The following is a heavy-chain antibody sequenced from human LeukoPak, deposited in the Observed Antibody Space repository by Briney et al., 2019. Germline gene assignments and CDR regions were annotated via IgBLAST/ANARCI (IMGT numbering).Heavy chain of an antibody. Sequence: GGSLRRSCAVSGFTFSSYSMNWVRQAPGKGLEWVSSITATSSYIYYADSVRGRFTISRDNAKNSLYLQMNRLRAEDTAVYYCARPAAAIPPYWGQGTLVTVSS. CDR2: ITATSSYI. CDR1: GFTFSSYS. J-gene: IGHJ4*02. CDR3: ARPAAAIPPY. V-gene: IGHV3-21*01. D-gene: IGHD6-13*01.